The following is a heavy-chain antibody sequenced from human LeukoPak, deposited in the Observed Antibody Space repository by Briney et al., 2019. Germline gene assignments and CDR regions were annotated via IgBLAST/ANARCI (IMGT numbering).Heavy chain of an antibody. CDR2: INPNNGDT. D-gene: IGHD2-2*01. Sequence: ASVKVSCKASGYTFTAQYMHWLRQAPGQGLEWMGWINPNNGDTKYAQSFLGRVIMTRDMSITTAYMELSSLRSDDTAVYFCASYPRSVPTPPFDYWGQGTLVTVSS. J-gene: IGHJ4*02. CDR3: ASYPRSVPTPPFDY. V-gene: IGHV1-2*02. CDR1: GYTFTAQY.